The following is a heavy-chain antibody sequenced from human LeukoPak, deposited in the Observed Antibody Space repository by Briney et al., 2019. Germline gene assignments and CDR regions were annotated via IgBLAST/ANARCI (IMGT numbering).Heavy chain of an antibody. CDR3: ARAGVQQQLVPVYFDY. CDR2: ISYDGSIK. J-gene: IGHJ4*02. CDR1: GFTFSSYA. D-gene: IGHD6-13*01. V-gene: IGHV3-30-3*01. Sequence: PGRSLRLSCAASGFTFSSYAMHWVRQAPGKGLEWVAVISYDGSIKYYADSVKGRFTISRDNSKNTLYLQMNSLRAEDTAVYYCARAGVQQQLVPVYFDYWGQGTLVTVSS.